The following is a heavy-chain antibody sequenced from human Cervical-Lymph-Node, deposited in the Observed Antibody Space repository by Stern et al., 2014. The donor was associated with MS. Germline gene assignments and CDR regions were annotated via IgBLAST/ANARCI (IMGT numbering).Heavy chain of an antibody. CDR1: GGSVRSGRYY. V-gene: IGHV4-61*01. Sequence: QVKLQESGPGLVKPSETLSLTCTGSGGSVRSGRYYWSWIRQPPGKGLEWLGDIYYHGSTNYNPSLKSRVTISVDASKNQFSLKLISVTAADTAVYYCARDRLDSSHPLDYWGQGTLVTVSS. J-gene: IGHJ4*02. CDR3: ARDRLDSSHPLDY. D-gene: IGHD3-22*01. CDR2: IYYHGST.